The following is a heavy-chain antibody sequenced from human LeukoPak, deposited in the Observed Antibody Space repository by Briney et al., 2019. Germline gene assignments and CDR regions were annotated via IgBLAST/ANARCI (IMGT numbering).Heavy chain of an antibody. CDR1: GGSISSYY. D-gene: IGHD1/OR15-1a*01. CDR2: TYYSGST. J-gene: IGHJ3*02. CDR3: ARGNWNNDAFDI. V-gene: IGHV4-59*01. Sequence: SETLSLTCTVSGGSISSYYWSWIRQPPGKGLEWIGYTYYSGSTNYNPSLKSRVTISVDTSKNQFSLKLSSVTAADTAVYYCARGNWNNDAFDIWGQGTMVTVSS.